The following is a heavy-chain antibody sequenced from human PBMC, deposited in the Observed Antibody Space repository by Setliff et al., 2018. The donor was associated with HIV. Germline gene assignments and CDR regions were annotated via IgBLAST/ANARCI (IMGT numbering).Heavy chain of an antibody. D-gene: IGHD6-19*01. Sequence: SETLSLTCTVSGGSISSGSYYWSWIRQPAGKGLEWIGRIYTSGSTNYNPSLKSRVTISVDTSKNQFSLKVNSVTAADTAVYYCARSPRIGVAGEFEYWGQGTLVTVSS. V-gene: IGHV4-61*02. J-gene: IGHJ4*02. CDR1: GGSISSGSYY. CDR3: ARSPRIGVAGEFEY. CDR2: IYTSGST.